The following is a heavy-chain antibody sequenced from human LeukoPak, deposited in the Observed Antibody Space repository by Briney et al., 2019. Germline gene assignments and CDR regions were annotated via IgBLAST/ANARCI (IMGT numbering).Heavy chain of an antibody. CDR3: ARRAVAGTGLDY. D-gene: IGHD6-19*01. J-gene: IGHJ4*02. CDR2: INPNSGGT. CDR1: GYTFTGYY. Sequence: ASVKVSFTASGYTFTGYYMHWVRQAPGQGLEWMGRINPNSGGTNYAQKFQGRVTMTRDTSISTAYMELSRLRSDDTAVYYCARRAVAGTGLDYWGQGTLVTVSS. V-gene: IGHV1-2*06.